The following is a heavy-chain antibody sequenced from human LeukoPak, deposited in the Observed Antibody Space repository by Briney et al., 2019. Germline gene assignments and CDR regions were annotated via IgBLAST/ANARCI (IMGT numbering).Heavy chain of an antibody. CDR3: ATEHPNLHGVDY. CDR1: GFTFDDYA. Sequence: GRSLRLSCAASGFTFDDYAMRWVRQAPGKGLEWVSGISWNSGSIGYADSVKGRFTISRDNAKNSLYLQMNSLRSEDTAVYYCATEHPNLHGVDYWGQGTLVTVSS. D-gene: IGHD1-14*01. J-gene: IGHJ4*02. CDR2: ISWNSGSI. V-gene: IGHV3-9*01.